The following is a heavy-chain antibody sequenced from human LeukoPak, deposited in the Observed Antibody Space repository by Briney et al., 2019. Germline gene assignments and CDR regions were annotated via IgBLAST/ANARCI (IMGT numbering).Heavy chain of an antibody. V-gene: IGHV4-39*07. Sequence: SETLSLTCTVSGGSISSSSYYWGWIRQPPGKGLEWIGSIYYSGSTYYNPSLKSRVTISVDRSKNQFSLKLSSVTAADTAVYYCARVSRGVYYFDYWGQGTLVTVSS. CDR2: IYYSGST. J-gene: IGHJ4*02. D-gene: IGHD6-6*01. CDR1: GGSISSSSYY. CDR3: ARVSRGVYYFDY.